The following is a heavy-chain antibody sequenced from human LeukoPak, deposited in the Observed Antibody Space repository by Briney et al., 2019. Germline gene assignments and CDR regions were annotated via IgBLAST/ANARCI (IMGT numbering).Heavy chain of an antibody. CDR2: INHSGST. Sequence: PSETLSLTCAVYGGSFSGYYWSWIRQPPGKGLEWIGEINHSGSTNYNPSLKSRVTISVDTSKNQFSLKLSSVTAADTAVYYCARQYYYYYMGVWGKGTTVTVSS. V-gene: IGHV4-34*01. J-gene: IGHJ6*03. CDR1: GGSFSGYY. CDR3: ARQYYYYYMGV.